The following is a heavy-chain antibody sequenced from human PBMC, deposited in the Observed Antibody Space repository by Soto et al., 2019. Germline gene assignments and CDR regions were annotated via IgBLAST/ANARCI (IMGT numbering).Heavy chain of an antibody. J-gene: IGHJ3*02. CDR2: IIPIFGTA. CDR3: ASLFLAARWHTHDAFDI. D-gene: IGHD3-10*01. CDR1: GGTFSSYA. V-gene: IGHV1-69*06. Sequence: SVKVSCKASGGTFSSYAISWVRQAPGQGLEWMGGIIPIFGTANYAQKFQGRVTITADKCTSTAYMELSSLRSEDTAVYYCASLFLAARWHTHDAFDIWGQGTMVTVSS.